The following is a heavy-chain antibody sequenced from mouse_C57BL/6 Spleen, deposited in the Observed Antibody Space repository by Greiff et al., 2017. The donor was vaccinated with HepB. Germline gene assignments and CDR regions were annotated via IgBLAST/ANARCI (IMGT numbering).Heavy chain of an antibody. J-gene: IGHJ1*03. CDR2: IWGGGST. CDR1: GFSLTSYG. CDR3: AKHAHPSFITTGVADWYFDV. V-gene: IGHV2-9*01. D-gene: IGHD1-1*01. Sequence: VQLQQSGPGLVAPSQSLSITCTVSGFSLTSYGVDWVRQPPGKGLEWLGVIWGGGSTNYNSALMSRLSISKDNSKSQVFLKMNSLQTDDTAMYYCAKHAHPSFITTGVADWYFDVWGTGTTVTVSS.